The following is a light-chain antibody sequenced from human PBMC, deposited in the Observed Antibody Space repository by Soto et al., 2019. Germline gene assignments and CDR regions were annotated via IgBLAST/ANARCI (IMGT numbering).Light chain of an antibody. CDR2: AAS. CDR3: QHYGSSVPWT. V-gene: IGKV3-20*01. J-gene: IGKJ1*01. CDR1: QSVTTKY. Sequence: EVVLTQSPGPVSLSPGERATLSCRASQSVTTKYLAWYQQKPGQALRLLIYAASSRATGIPDRFSGSGSGTDFTLRISRAESDYLALYYCQHYGSSVPWTFGRGTKVEIK.